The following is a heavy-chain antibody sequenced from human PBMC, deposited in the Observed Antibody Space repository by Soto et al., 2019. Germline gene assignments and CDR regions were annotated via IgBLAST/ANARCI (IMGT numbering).Heavy chain of an antibody. D-gene: IGHD2-8*01. J-gene: IGHJ4*02. CDR1: GFPFHETS. CDR2: ITWNSGSI. Sequence: EVLLEESGGGFVQPGTSLRLSCAASGFPFHETSMHWVRQAPGKGLEWVSSITWNSGSIIYADSVKGRFTISRDNGKKSLYLRMHSLRPEDTALYYCASGLTTSPHYWGQGSLVTVSA. CDR3: ASGLTTSPHY. V-gene: IGHV3-9*01.